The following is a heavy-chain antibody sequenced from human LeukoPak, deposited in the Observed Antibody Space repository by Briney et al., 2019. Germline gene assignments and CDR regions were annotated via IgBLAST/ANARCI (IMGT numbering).Heavy chain of an antibody. D-gene: IGHD3-22*01. Sequence: SETLSLTCVVYGGSFSGYYWSWIRQPPGKGLEWIGEIDQSGTTNYNPSLKSRVTMSLDTSKNQFSLRLTSVTAADTAVYSCARHYYDSSGLAYYFDYWGQGTLVTVSS. CDR1: GGSFSGYY. CDR2: IDQSGTT. CDR3: ARHYYDSSGLAYYFDY. V-gene: IGHV4-34*01. J-gene: IGHJ4*02.